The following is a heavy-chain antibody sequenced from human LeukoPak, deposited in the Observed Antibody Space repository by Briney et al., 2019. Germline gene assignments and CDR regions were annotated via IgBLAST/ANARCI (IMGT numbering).Heavy chain of an antibody. CDR3: VKSNSRYQPWTLDI. V-gene: IGHV4-59*01. CDR1: GGSISSYY. J-gene: IGHJ4*02. D-gene: IGHD2-2*01. CDR2: IFYNEGT. Sequence: SETLSLTCTVSGGSISSYYWSWIRQPPGKGLEWIGYIFYNEGTSYNPSLKSRVTISVDTSSNQLSLKVNSVTAADTAMYYCVKSNSRYQPWTLDIWGQGTLVTVSS.